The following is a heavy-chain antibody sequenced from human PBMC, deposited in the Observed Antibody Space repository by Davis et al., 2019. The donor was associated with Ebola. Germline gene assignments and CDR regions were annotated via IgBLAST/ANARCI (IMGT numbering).Heavy chain of an antibody. CDR3: ARVLGGSRSGEALGRLQRYYYMDV. CDR2: INHSGST. D-gene: IGHD3-10*01. CDR1: GASFSGYY. Sequence: PSETLSLTCAVYGASFSGYYWSWIRQPPGKGLEWIGEINHSGSTNYNPSLKSRVTISVDTSKNQFSLKLSSVTAADTAVYYCARVLGGSRSGEALGRLQRYYYMDVWGKGTTVTVSS. V-gene: IGHV4-34*01. J-gene: IGHJ6*03.